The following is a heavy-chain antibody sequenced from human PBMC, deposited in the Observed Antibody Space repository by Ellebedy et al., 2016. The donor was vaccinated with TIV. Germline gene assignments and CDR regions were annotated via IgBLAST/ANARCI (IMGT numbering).Heavy chain of an antibody. CDR3: ARGGAGFDSMNRELSFDS. Sequence: GGSLRLXCVASGFTFSQYGMHWVRQAPGKGLEWVAFIRSSINSISYADSVKGRFTISRDDAENSLYLQMNSLRDEDTALYYCARGGAGFDSMNRELSFDSWGQGTLVIVSS. V-gene: IGHV3-48*02. CDR2: IRSSINSI. CDR1: GFTFSQYG. D-gene: IGHD1-26*01. J-gene: IGHJ4*02.